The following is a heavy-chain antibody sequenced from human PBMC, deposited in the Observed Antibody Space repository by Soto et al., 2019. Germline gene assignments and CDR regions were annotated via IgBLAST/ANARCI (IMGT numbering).Heavy chain of an antibody. CDR1: GFTFSSYG. J-gene: IGHJ4*02. D-gene: IGHD2-8*01. V-gene: IGHV3-33*01. CDR2: IQYDGSNK. CDR3: AAEIVYAIIDS. Sequence: QVHLVESGGGVVQPGRSLRLSCAASGFTFSSYGMHWVRQAPGKGLEWVAAIQYDGSNKYYADSVKGRFTISRDNSKNMVFLQMSGLRAEDTAVYYCAAEIVYAIIDSWGQGTLVTVSS.